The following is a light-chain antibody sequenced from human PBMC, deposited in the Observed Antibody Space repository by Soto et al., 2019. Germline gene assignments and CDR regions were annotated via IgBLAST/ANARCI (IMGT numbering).Light chain of an antibody. J-gene: IGLJ3*02. Sequence: QSALTQPPSASGSPGQSVTISCTGTSSDVGGYNYVSWYQQHPGKAPKLMIYEVNKRPSGVPDRFSGPKSGNTASLTVSGLQAEDEADYYCSSYAGSNNLWVFGGGTKLTVL. CDR1: SSDVGGYNY. CDR3: SSYAGSNNLWV. V-gene: IGLV2-8*01. CDR2: EVN.